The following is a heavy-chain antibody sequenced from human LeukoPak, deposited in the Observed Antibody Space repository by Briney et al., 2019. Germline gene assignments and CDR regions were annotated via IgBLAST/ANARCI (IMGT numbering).Heavy chain of an antibody. CDR2: IYYSGST. D-gene: IGHD3-22*01. CDR3: ASYYDSSGYTDNFDY. V-gene: IGHV4-30-4*01. Sequence: SQTLSLTCTVSGASIISGDYYWSWIRQPPGKGLEWIGYIYYSGSTYYNPSLKSRVTISVDTSKNQFSLKMSSVTAADTAVYYCASYYDSSGYTDNFDYWGQGTLVTVSS. CDR1: GASIISGDYY. J-gene: IGHJ4*02.